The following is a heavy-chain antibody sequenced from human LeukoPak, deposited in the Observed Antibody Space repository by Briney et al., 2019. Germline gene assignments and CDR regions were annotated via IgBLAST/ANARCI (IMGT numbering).Heavy chain of an antibody. CDR1: GGSFGGFY. J-gene: IGHJ4*02. Sequence: SETLSLTXAVYGGSFGGFYWSWIRQPPGKGLEWIGEINHSGSTNYNPSLKSRVTISVDTSKNQFSLKLSSVTAADTAVYYCARGRSIAAAAPNYWGQGTLVTVSS. CDR2: INHSGST. V-gene: IGHV4-34*01. D-gene: IGHD6-13*01. CDR3: ARGRSIAAAAPNY.